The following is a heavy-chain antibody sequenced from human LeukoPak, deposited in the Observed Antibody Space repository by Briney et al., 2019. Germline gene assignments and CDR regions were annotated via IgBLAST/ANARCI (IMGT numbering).Heavy chain of an antibody. CDR1: EFTFASYW. Sequence: GGSLRLSCAASEFTFASYWMSWVRQPPGKGLEWVANIKQDGSQKYCVDSLKGRFTMSRDNAKNSLYLQMNNLRAEDTAIYYCTRVFYYGSRYYYMDVWGKGTTVTISS. CDR3: TRVFYYGSRYYYMDV. D-gene: IGHD3-10*01. J-gene: IGHJ6*03. V-gene: IGHV3-7*01. CDR2: IKQDGSQK.